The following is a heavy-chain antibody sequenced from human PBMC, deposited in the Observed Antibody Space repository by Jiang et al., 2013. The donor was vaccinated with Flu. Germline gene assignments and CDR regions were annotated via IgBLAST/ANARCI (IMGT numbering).Heavy chain of an antibody. V-gene: IGHV1-2*04. Sequence: GAEVKKPGASVKVSCKASGYTFTGYYMHWVRQAPGQGLEWMGWINPNSGGTNYAQKFQGWVTMTRDTSISTAYMELSRLRSDDTAVYYCARGEYSSGLSGYYYYGMDVWGKGTTVTVSS. CDR2: INPNSGGT. D-gene: IGHD6-19*01. CDR3: ARGEYSSGLSGYYYYGMDV. J-gene: IGHJ6*04. CDR1: GYTFTGYY.